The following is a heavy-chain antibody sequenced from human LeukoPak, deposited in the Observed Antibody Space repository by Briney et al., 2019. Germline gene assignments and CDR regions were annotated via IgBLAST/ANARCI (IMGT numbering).Heavy chain of an antibody. CDR3: ARNYYGAGDFDY. CDR1: GYTFTGYY. Sequence: GASVKVSCKASGYTFTGYYMHWVRQAPGQGLEWMGWINPNSGDTGYAQKFQGRVTMTRNTSIGTAYMELSSLISEDTAVYYCARNYYGAGDFDYWGQGTLVTVSS. J-gene: IGHJ4*02. V-gene: IGHV1-8*02. D-gene: IGHD3-10*01. CDR2: INPNSGDT.